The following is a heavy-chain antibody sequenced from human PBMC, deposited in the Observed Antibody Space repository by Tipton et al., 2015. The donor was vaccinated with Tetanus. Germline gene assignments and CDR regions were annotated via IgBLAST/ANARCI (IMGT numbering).Heavy chain of an antibody. CDR3: AKAGVATTVKYYFDY. CDR1: GFTFSSYA. J-gene: IGHJ4*02. CDR2: ISGSGGST. D-gene: IGHD4-17*01. Sequence: SLRLSCAASGFTFSSYAMSWVRQAPGKGLEWVSAISGSGGSTYYADSVKGRFTISRDNSKNTLYLQMNSLRAEDTAVYYCAKAGVATTVKYYFDYWGQGTLVTVSS. V-gene: IGHV3-23*01.